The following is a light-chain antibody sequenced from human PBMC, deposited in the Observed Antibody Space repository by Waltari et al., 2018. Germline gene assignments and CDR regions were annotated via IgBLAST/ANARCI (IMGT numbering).Light chain of an antibody. CDR3: ALYMGSGIWV. J-gene: IGLJ3*02. V-gene: IGLV8-61*01. Sequence: QTVVTQEPSLSVSPGGTVTLTCALSSCSISTTSYATWYQQSPGQAPRTLVYKANRRSSGVPDRFSGSILGNKAALTITGAQADDESDYYCALYMGSGIWVFGGGTKLTIL. CDR1: SCSISTTSY. CDR2: KAN.